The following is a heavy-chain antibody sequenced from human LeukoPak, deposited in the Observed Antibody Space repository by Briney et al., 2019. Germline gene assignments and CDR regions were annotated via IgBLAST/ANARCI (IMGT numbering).Heavy chain of an antibody. Sequence: ASVKVSCKASGCTFTGYYMHWVRQAPGQGLEWMGWINPNSGGTNYAQKFQGRVTMTRDTSISTAYMELSRLRSDDTAVYYCARVGDDSPPAFDIWGQGTMVTVSS. D-gene: IGHD2-15*01. J-gene: IGHJ3*02. CDR2: INPNSGGT. CDR1: GCTFTGYY. V-gene: IGHV1-2*02. CDR3: ARVGDDSPPAFDI.